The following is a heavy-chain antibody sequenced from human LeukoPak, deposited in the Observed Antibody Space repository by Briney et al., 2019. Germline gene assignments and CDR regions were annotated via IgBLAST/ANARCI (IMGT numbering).Heavy chain of an antibody. CDR3: ATKQWLAPPPDS. CDR2: INTDGTVT. V-gene: IGHV3-74*01. CDR1: GFTFSKYW. D-gene: IGHD6-19*01. Sequence: GGSLRLSCAASGFTFSKYWMLWVAQAPGKGLESVSRINTDGTVTTYADSVKGRFTVSRDNADNTMFLQMNSVRDEDTAVYYCATKQWLAPPPDSWGQGTPVTVSS. J-gene: IGHJ4*02.